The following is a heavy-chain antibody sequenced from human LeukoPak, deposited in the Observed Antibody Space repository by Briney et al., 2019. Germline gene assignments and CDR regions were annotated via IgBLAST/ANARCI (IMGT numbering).Heavy chain of an antibody. D-gene: IGHD2-2*01. CDR1: GFTFSSYS. J-gene: IGHJ4*02. V-gene: IGHV3-21*01. CDR2: ISSSSSYI. Sequence: GGSLRLSCAASGFTFSSYSMNWVRQAPGKGLEWVSSISSSSSYIYYADSVKGRFTISRDNAKNSLYLQMNSLRAEDTAVYYCAREPLTAYLGYCSSTSCGEIDYWGQGTLVTVSS. CDR3: AREPLTAYLGYCSSTSCGEIDY.